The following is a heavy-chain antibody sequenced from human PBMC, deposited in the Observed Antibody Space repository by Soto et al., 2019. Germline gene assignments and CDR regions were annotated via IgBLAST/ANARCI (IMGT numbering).Heavy chain of an antibody. CDR3: ASLDYGGYYDFWSGYPTTFDY. V-gene: IGHV4-39*01. D-gene: IGHD3-3*01. J-gene: IGHJ4*02. CDR1: AGSISSSSYY. Sequence: SETLSLTCTVSAGSISSSSYYWGWIRQPPGKGLEWIGSIYYSGSTYYNPSLKSRVTISVDTSKNQFSLKLSSVTAADTAVYYCASLDYGGYYDFWSGYPTTFDYWGQGTLVTVSS. CDR2: IYYSGST.